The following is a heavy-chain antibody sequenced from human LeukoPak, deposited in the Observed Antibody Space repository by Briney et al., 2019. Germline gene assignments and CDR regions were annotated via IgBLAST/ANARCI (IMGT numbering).Heavy chain of an antibody. CDR1: GFTFDDYA. D-gene: IGHD6-19*01. V-gene: IGHV3-9*01. CDR3: AKDIGEQWLVRGFDY. J-gene: IGHJ4*02. CDR2: ISWNSGSI. Sequence: GRSLRLSCAASGFTFDDYAMHWVRQAPGKGLEWVSGISWNSGSIGYADSVKGRFTISRDNAKNSLYLQMNSLRAEDTALYYCAKDIGEQWLVRGFDYWGQGTLVTVSS.